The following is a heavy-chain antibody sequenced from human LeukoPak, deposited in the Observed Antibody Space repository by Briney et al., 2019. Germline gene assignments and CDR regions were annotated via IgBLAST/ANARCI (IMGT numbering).Heavy chain of an antibody. Sequence: SVKVSCKASGGTFSSYAISWVRQAPGQGLEWMGGIIPIFGTANYTQRFQGRVTITADKSTSTAYMELSSLRSEDTAVYYCATSTFDNWFDPWGEGTLVTVSS. CDR3: ATSTFDNWFDP. CDR1: GGTFSSYA. CDR2: IIPIFGTA. D-gene: IGHD5/OR15-5a*01. J-gene: IGHJ5*02. V-gene: IGHV1-69*06.